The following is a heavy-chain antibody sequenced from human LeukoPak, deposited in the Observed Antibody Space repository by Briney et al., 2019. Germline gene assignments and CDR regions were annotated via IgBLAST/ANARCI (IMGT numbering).Heavy chain of an antibody. CDR1: GGTFSSYA. V-gene: IGHV1-69*04. Sequence: SVKVSCKASGGTFSSYAISWVRQAPGQGLEWMGRIIPILGIANYAQKFQGRVTITADKSTSTAYMELSSLRSEDTAVYYCARGHSGYDLNFDYWGQGTLVTVSS. D-gene: IGHD5-12*01. CDR2: IIPILGIA. J-gene: IGHJ4*02. CDR3: ARGHSGYDLNFDY.